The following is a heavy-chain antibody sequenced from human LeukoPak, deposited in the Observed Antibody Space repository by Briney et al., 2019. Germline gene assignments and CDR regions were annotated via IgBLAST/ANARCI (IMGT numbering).Heavy chain of an antibody. CDR3: ARVQRGIAVALDY. Sequence: GGSLRLSCAASGFTFSSYEMNWVRQAPGKGLERVSYISTTGSSIYYADSVKGRFTIYRDNVKNLLYLQMNSLRAEDTAVYYCARVQRGIAVALDYWGQGTLATVSS. CDR2: ISTTGSSI. D-gene: IGHD6-19*01. CDR1: GFTFSSYE. J-gene: IGHJ4*02. V-gene: IGHV3-48*03.